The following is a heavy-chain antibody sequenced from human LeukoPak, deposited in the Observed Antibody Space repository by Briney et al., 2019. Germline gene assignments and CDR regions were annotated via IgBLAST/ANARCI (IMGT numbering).Heavy chain of an antibody. CDR3: ARGRDFWNGFRYHYYYMDV. J-gene: IGHJ6*03. CDR1: GGSISSYY. D-gene: IGHD3-3*01. CDR2: IYTSGST. Sequence: SETLSLTRTVSGGSISSYYWSWIRQPAGKGLEWIGRIYTSGSTNYNPSLKSRVTMSVDTSKNQFSLKLSSVTAADTAVYYCARGRDFWNGFRYHYYYMDVWGKGTTVSVS. V-gene: IGHV4-4*07.